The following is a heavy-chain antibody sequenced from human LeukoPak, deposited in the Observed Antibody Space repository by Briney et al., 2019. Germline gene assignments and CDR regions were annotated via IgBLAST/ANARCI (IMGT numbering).Heavy chain of an antibody. D-gene: IGHD6-6*01. V-gene: IGHV4-39*01. J-gene: IGHJ3*01. CDR3: ARKLDAFDV. Sequence: SETLSLTCTVSGGSISSSSYYWGWIRQPPGKGLEWIGSIYYSGSTYYNPSLKSRVTISVDTSKNQFSLKLSSVTAADTAVYYCARKLDAFDVWGQGTMVTVSS. CDR2: IYYSGST. CDR1: GGSISSSSYY.